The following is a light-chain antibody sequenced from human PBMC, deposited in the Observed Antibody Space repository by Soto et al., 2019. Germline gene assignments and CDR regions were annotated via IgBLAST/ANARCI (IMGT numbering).Light chain of an antibody. J-gene: IGKJ1*01. Sequence: EIVMTQSPATLSVSPWERATLSCISSQSVSSNLAWYQQKPGQAPRLLIYGASTRATGIPARFSGSGSETEFTLTISSLQAEDSAVYFCQQYNNWPTWTFGQGTKVDIK. V-gene: IGKV3-15*01. CDR3: QQYNNWPTWT. CDR1: QSVSSN. CDR2: GAS.